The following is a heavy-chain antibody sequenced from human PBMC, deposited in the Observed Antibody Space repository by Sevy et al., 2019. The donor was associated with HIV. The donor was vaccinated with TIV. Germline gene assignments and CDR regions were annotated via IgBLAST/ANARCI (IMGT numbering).Heavy chain of an antibody. D-gene: IGHD2-15*01. CDR1: GFIFSDYY. CDR2: ISSTSGSDI. J-gene: IGHJ3*02. CDR3: AREAIVSPYAFDI. V-gene: IGHV3-11*01. Sequence: GGSLRLSCAASGFIFSDYYMNWIRQAPGKGLEWVSYISSTSGSDIYYADSVKGRFTISRDNAKNSLYLQMNSLRAEDTAVYYCAREAIVSPYAFDIWGQGTMVTVSS.